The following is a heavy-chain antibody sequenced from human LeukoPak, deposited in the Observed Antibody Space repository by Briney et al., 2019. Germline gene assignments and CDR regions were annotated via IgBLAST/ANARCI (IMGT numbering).Heavy chain of an antibody. CDR2: IIPILGIA. D-gene: IGHD6-13*01. CDR1: GGTFSSYA. J-gene: IGHJ4*02. V-gene: IGHV1-69*04. Sequence: ASVKVSCKASGGTFSSYAISWVRQAPGQGLEWMGRIIPILGIANYAQKFQGRVTITADKSTSTAYMELSSLRSEDTAVYYCARGAAAGTGVDYWGQGTLVTVSS. CDR3: ARGAAAGTGVDY.